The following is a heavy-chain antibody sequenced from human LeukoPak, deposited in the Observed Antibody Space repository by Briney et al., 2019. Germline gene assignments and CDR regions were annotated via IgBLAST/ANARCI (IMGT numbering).Heavy chain of an antibody. J-gene: IGHJ4*02. Sequence: GGSLRLSCAASGFTFSSYSMNWVRQAPGKGLEWVSSISTNSNYIYYADSVKGRFTISRDNAKHSLYLQMNSLRAEDTAVYYCARERSREYYFDYWGQGTLVTVSS. CDR3: ARERSREYYFDY. CDR1: GFTFSSYS. CDR2: ISTNSNYI. V-gene: IGHV3-21*01.